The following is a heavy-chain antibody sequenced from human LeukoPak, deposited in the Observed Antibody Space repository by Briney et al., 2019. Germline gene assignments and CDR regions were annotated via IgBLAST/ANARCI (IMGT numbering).Heavy chain of an antibody. J-gene: IGHJ4*02. Sequence: SGPTLVNPTQTLTLTFTFSGFSLSTSGVGVGCIRHPPGKALEWLAIIYCDDDKRYSPSLKSRLTITKDTSKNQVVLTITNMDPVDTATYYCAHRRKDYGSGSLFFDYWGQGTLVTVSS. CDR2: IYCDDDK. D-gene: IGHD3-10*01. CDR1: GFSLSTSGVG. V-gene: IGHV2-5*02. CDR3: AHRRKDYGSGSLFFDY.